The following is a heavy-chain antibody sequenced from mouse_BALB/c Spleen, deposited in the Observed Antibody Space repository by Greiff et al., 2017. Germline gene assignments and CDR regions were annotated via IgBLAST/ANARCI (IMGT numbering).Heavy chain of an antibody. D-gene: IGHD1-2*01. CDR2: ISDGGSYT. CDR3: ARSITSYYYAMDY. CDR1: GFTFSDYY. Sequence: EVQLQESGGGLVKPGGSLKLSCAASGFTFSDYYMYWVRQTPEKRLVWVATISDGGSYTYYPDSVKGRFTISRDNAKNNLYLQMSSLKSEDTAMYYCARSITSYYYAMDYWGQGTSVTVSS. J-gene: IGHJ4*01. V-gene: IGHV5-4*02.